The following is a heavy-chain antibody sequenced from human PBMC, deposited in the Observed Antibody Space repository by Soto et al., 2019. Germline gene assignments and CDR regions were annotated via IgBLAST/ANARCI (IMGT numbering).Heavy chain of an antibody. CDR2: TYYRSKWYN. D-gene: IGHD6-19*01. CDR1: GDSVSSNSAA. J-gene: IGHJ3*02. V-gene: IGHV6-1*01. CDR3: ARAHLYSSGWYDLGAFDI. Sequence: PSQTLSLTCAISGDSVSSNSAAWNWISQSPSRGLEWLGRTYYRSKWYNDYAVSVKSRITINPDTSKNQFSLQLNSVTPEDTAVYYCARAHLYSSGWYDLGAFDIWGQGTMVTVSS.